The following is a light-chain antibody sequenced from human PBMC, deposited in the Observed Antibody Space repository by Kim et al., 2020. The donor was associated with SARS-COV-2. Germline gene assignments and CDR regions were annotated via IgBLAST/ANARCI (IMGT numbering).Light chain of an antibody. J-gene: IGLJ3*02. CDR3: QVWDSSSDHWV. CDR2: YDS. V-gene: IGLV3-21*04. CDR1: NIGSKG. Sequence: PGKTARITCGGNNIGSKGVHWYQQKPGQAPVLVIYYDSDRPSGIPERFSGSNSGNTATLTISRVEAGDEADYYCQVWDSSSDHWVFGGGTKVTVL.